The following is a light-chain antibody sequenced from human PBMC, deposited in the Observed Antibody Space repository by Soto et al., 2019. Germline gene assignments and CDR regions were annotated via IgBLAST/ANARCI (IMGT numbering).Light chain of an antibody. V-gene: IGLV2-14*01. CDR2: EVS. CDR3: TSFARGSTLV. CDR1: SSDVGGYNY. Sequence: QSVLTQPASVSGSPGQSITISCTGTSSDVGGYNYVSWYQQHPGKAPKLMIYEVSNRPSGVSNRFSGSKSGDTASLTISGLQAEDEADYYCTSFARGSTLVFGGGTKLTVL. J-gene: IGLJ3*02.